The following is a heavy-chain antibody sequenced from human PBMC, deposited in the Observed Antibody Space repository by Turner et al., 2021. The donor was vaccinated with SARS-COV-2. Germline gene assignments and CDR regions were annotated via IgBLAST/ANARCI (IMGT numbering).Heavy chain of an antibody. CDR1: GYTFTSYG. Sequence: QVQLVQSGAKVKKPGASVKVSCKASGYTFTSYGISWVRQAPGQGLEWMGWINTYNGNTNYAQKLQGRVTMTTDTSTSTAYMELRRLRSDDTAVYYCARGLVVGSATTGIAVAGTLEYYYGMDVWGQGTTVTVSS. D-gene: IGHD6-19*01. J-gene: IGHJ6*02. V-gene: IGHV1-18*01. CDR3: ARGLVVGSATTGIAVAGTLEYYYGMDV. CDR2: INTYNGNT.